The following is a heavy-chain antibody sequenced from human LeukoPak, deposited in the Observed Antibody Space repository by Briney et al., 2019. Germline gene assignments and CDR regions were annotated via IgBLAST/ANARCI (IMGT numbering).Heavy chain of an antibody. V-gene: IGHV4-39*01. Sequence: SEALSLTCIVSGGSISGTDLYWGWIRQLPGKGLEWIGNIHSSGNSFCNPSLKSRVTISVDTSKNQFSLKLSSVTAADTAVYYCEKDSHLDVWGQGTTVTVSS. J-gene: IGHJ6*02. CDR1: GGSISGTDLY. D-gene: IGHD2-15*01. CDR3: EKDSHLDV. CDR2: IHSSGNS.